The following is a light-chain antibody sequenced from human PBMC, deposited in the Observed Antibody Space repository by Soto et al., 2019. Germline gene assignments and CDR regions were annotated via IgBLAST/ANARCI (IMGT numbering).Light chain of an antibody. V-gene: IGKV1-12*01. CDR3: QQAASFPIP. CDR1: QGIKNW. Sequence: QKTKSPSYGSASVRDRVTITCRASQGIKNWLAWYQQKPGKAPNLLIYTGSSLQSGVPSRFSGSGSGTDFTLTINSLQPEDFATYYCQQAASFPIPFGQRRRLAI. J-gene: IGKJ5*01. CDR2: TGS.